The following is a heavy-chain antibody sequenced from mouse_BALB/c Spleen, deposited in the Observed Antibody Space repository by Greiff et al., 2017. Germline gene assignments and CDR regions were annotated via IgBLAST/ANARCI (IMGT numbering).Heavy chain of an antibody. D-gene: IGHD2-14*01. CDR3: ARETYYRYDAFAY. CDR1: GFTFSSFG. V-gene: IGHV5-17*02. CDR2: ISSGSSTI. J-gene: IGHJ3*01. Sequence: EVQLVESGGGLVKPGGSLKLSCAASGFTFSSFGMHWVRRAPEKGLEWVAYISSGSSTIYYADTVKGRFTISRDNPKNTLFLQMTSLRSEDTAMYYCARETYYRYDAFAYWGQGTLVTVSA.